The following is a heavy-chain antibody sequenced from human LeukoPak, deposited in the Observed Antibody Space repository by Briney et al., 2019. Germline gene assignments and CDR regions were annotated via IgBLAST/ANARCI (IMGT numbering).Heavy chain of an antibody. J-gene: IGHJ4*01. CDR3: ARHRDYYDT. CDR2: IYSSGSA. V-gene: IGHV4-59*08. D-gene: IGHD3-22*01. Sequence: SETLSLTCTVSGASINNNFWTWIRQPPGKGLEWIGYIYSSGSAKYNPSLKSRAIISGDTSKNQISLNLTSVTAADTAVYFCARHRDYYDTWGHGTLVTVSS. CDR1: GASINNNF.